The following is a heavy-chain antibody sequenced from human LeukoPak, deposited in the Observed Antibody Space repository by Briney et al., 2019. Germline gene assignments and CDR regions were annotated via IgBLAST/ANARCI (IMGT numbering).Heavy chain of an antibody. V-gene: IGHV4-39*07. CDR3: ARGPKGVRGVKSAPPYYYYYYGMDV. Sequence: SETPSLTCTVSGGSISSGGYYWSWIRQPPGKGLEWIGEINHSGSTNYNPSLKSRVTISVDTSKNQFSLKLSSVTAADTAVYYCARGPKGVRGVKSAPPYYYYYYGMDVWGQGTTVTVSS. J-gene: IGHJ6*02. CDR2: INHSGST. D-gene: IGHD3-10*01. CDR1: GGSISSGGYY.